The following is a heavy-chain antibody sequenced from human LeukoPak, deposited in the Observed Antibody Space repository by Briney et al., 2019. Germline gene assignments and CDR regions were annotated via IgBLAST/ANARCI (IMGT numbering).Heavy chain of an antibody. D-gene: IGHD7-27*01. CDR2: INRGSNII. Sequence: GGSLRLSCAASGFAFSSYSMNWLRQAPGKGLEGVSFINRGSNIIHYADPVKGRFTISRDNAKNSLFLQVNSLRDEDTAVYYCARVGTTGVNNWFDPWGQGTLVTVSS. CDR3: ARVGTTGVNNWFDP. V-gene: IGHV3-48*02. CDR1: GFAFSSYS. J-gene: IGHJ5*02.